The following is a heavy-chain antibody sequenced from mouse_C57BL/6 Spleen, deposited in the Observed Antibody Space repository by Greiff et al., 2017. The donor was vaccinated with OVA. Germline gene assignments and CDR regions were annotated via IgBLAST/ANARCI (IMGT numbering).Heavy chain of an antibody. J-gene: IGHJ3*01. CDR2: IDPEDGDT. CDR3: ARLPTGSSPWFAY. CDR1: GFNIKDYY. V-gene: IGHV14-2*01. Sequence: VQLQQSGAELVKPGASVKLSCTASGFNIKDYYMHWVKQRTEQGLEWIGRIDPEDGDTKYAPKFQGKATITADTSSNTAYLQRSSLTSEDTAVYYCARLPTGSSPWFAYWGQGTLVTVSA. D-gene: IGHD1-1*01.